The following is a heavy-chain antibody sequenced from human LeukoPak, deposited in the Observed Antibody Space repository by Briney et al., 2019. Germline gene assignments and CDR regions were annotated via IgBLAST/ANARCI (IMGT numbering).Heavy chain of an antibody. CDR1: GITFSSYS. D-gene: IGHD3-3*01. CDR2: ISSSSSYI. V-gene: IGHV3-21*01. Sequence: PGGSLRLSCAASGITFSSYSMNWVRQAPEKGLEWVSSISSSSSYIFYVDSVKGRFTISRDNAKNSLYLQMNSLRAEDTAVYYCAKGADWNGGLDYWGQGTLVTVSS. CDR3: AKGADWNGGLDY. J-gene: IGHJ4*02.